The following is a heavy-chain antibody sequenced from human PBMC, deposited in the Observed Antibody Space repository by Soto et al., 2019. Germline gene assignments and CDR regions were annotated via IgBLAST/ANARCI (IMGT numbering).Heavy chain of an antibody. Sequence: PSETLSLTCTVSGGSISSYYWSWIRQPPGKGLEWIGYIYYSGSTNYNPSLKSRVTISVDTSKNQFSLKLSSVTAADTAVYYCARVVITRNKSYYYYVMDVWGQGTTVTVSS. J-gene: IGHJ6*02. D-gene: IGHD3-22*01. CDR2: IYYSGST. V-gene: IGHV4-59*01. CDR3: ARVVITRNKSYYYYVMDV. CDR1: GGSISSYY.